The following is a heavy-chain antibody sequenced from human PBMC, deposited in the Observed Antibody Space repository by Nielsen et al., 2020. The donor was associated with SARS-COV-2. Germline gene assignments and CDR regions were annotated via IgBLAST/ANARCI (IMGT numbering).Heavy chain of an antibody. CDR1: GYTFTSYA. D-gene: IGHD5-18*01. Sequence: ASVKVSCKASGYTFTSYAMNWVRQAPGQGLEWMGWINTNTGNPTYAQGFTGRFVFSLDTSVSTAYLQISSLKAEDTAVYYCARDENTAMVTVVYYYYGMDVWGQGTTVTVPS. V-gene: IGHV7-4-1*02. J-gene: IGHJ6*02. CDR3: ARDENTAMVTVVYYYYGMDV. CDR2: INTNTGNP.